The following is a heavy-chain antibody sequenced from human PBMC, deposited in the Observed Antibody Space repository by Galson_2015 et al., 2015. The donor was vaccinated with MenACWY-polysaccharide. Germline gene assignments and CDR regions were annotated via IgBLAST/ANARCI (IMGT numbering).Heavy chain of an antibody. CDR3: AKAAIAGIVLTPLRIPLQR. V-gene: IGHV3-30-3*01. Sequence: SLRLSCAASGFTFGRHAMHWVRQTPGKGLEWVAVISYDGSNKYYADSVKGRFTISRDNSKNTLYLEMNSLRAEDTAIYYCAKAAIAGIVLTPLRIPLQRWGQGTLVAVSS. D-gene: IGHD6-13*01. J-gene: IGHJ1*01. CDR1: GFTFGRHA. CDR2: ISYDGSNK.